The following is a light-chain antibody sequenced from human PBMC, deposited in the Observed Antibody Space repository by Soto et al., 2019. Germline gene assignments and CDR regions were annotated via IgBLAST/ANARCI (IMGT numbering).Light chain of an antibody. V-gene: IGLV2-14*01. Sequence: QSAPTQPASVSGSPGQSITISCTGTSSDVDAYNYVSWYQQYPGNAPRLIIYEVTYRASGIPSRFSGSKSANTASLTISGLQAEDEADYYCSSYTTSKTRVFGTGTKVTVL. CDR2: EVT. J-gene: IGLJ1*01. CDR1: SSDVDAYNY. CDR3: SSYTTSKTRV.